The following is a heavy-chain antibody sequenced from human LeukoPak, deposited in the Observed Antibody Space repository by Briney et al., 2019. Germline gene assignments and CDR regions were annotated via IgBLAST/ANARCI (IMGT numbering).Heavy chain of an antibody. CDR3: ATLGEYYDSSGYYYN. V-gene: IGHV4-34*01. D-gene: IGHD3-22*01. Sequence: SETLSLTCAVYGGSFSGYYWSWIRQPPGKGLEWIGEINHSGSTYYNPSLKSRVTISVDSSRNQFSLKLTSVTAADTAVYYCATLGEYYDSSGYYYNWGQGTLVTVSS. CDR1: GGSFSGYY. CDR2: INHSGST. J-gene: IGHJ4*02.